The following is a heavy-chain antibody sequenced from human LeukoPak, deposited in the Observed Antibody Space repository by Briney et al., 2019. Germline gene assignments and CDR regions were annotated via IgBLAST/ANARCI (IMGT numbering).Heavy chain of an antibody. J-gene: IGHJ4*02. Sequence: GASVKVSCKASGGTFSSYAISWVRQAPGQGPEWMGIINPRGGSTDYAQKFQGRVTMTSDTSTSTVYMELKSLRSEDTAVYFCARVGTTGATADNWGQGTLVTVSS. D-gene: IGHD4-11*01. CDR1: GGTFSSYA. CDR3: ARVGTTGATADN. CDR2: INPRGGST. V-gene: IGHV1-46*01.